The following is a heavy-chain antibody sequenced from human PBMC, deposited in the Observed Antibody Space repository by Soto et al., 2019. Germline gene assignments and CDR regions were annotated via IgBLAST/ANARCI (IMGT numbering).Heavy chain of an antibody. CDR3: ARGRYGDY. Sequence: QVHLVQSGAEVKNPGASVKVSCKASGYTFTSYGITWVRQAPGQGLEWMGWISDHNGNTEFAQKLQGRVIVTRDTSTSTAYMELRSLRSDHTAVYYCARGRYGDYWGQGALVTVSS. CDR2: ISDHNGNT. D-gene: IGHD1-1*01. V-gene: IGHV1-18*01. J-gene: IGHJ4*02. CDR1: GYTFTSYG.